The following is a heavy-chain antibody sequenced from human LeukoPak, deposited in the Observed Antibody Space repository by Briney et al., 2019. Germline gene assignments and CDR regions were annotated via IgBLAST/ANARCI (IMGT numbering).Heavy chain of an antibody. Sequence: GGSLRLSCAASGFTFSSYGMHWVRQAPGKGLEWVAVIWYDGSNKYYADSVKGRFTISRDNSKNTLYLQMNGLRAEDTAVYYCARGVVVPAATGFAGFDYWGQGTLVTVSS. V-gene: IGHV3-33*01. CDR3: ARGVVVPAATGFAGFDY. D-gene: IGHD2-2*01. J-gene: IGHJ4*02. CDR1: GFTFSSYG. CDR2: IWYDGSNK.